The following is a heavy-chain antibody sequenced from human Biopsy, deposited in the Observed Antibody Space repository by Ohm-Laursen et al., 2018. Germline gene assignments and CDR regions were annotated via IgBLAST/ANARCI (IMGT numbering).Heavy chain of an antibody. CDR1: GDSINSPY. V-gene: IGHV4-59*08. Sequence: SDTLSLTCPVSGDSINSPYWSWIRQAPGKGLEWIGFISNSGNTNYNPSLKSRVTISADTSKNQFSLKLGSVTVADTAVFYCARRGSGGRSFDYWGQGSLVTVSS. CDR2: ISNSGNT. J-gene: IGHJ4*02. D-gene: IGHD2-15*01. CDR3: ARRGSGGRSFDY.